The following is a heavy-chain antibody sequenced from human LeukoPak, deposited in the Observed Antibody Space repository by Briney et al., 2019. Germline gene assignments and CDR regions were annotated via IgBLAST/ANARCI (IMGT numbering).Heavy chain of an antibody. V-gene: IGHV3-23*01. CDR1: GFTFSSYA. D-gene: IGHD3-3*01. CDR3: AKETIYYYYGMDV. CDR2: ISGSGGST. Sequence: GGSLRLSCAASGFTFSSYAMSWFRQAPGKGLKWVSAISGSGGSTYYADSVKGRFTISRDNSKNTLYLQMNSLRAEDTAVYYCAKETIYYYYGMDVWGQGTTVTVSS. J-gene: IGHJ6*02.